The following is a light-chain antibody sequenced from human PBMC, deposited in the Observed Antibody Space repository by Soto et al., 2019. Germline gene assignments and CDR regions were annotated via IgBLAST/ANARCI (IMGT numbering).Light chain of an antibody. J-gene: IGKJ5*01. V-gene: IGKV3-20*01. CDR3: QQHGISHIT. CDR1: QSVSSH. CDR2: HAS. Sequence: EIVVTQSPATLSVSPGERATLSCRTSQSVSSHVAWYQQKPGQAPRLLIYHASTRATGIPDRFSGSGSGTDFTLTITRLEPDDSAVYYCQQHGISHITFGQGTRLEIK.